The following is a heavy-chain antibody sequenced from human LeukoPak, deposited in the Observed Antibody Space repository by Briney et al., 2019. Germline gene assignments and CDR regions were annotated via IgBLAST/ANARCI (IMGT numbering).Heavy chain of an antibody. V-gene: IGHV3-33*01. CDR1: GFTFSSYG. CDR3: ARGGATEDYYFDY. CDR2: IWYDGSNK. J-gene: IGHJ4*02. D-gene: IGHD1-26*01. Sequence: GRSLRLSCAASGFTFSSYGMHWVRQAPGKGLEWVAVIWYDGSNKYYADSVKGRFAISKDNSKNTLYLQMNSLRAEDTAVYYCARGGATEDYYFDYWGQGTLVTVSS.